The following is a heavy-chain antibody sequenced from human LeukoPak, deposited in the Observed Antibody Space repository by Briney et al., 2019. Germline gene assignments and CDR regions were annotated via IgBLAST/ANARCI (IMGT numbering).Heavy chain of an antibody. V-gene: IGHV4-34*01. D-gene: IGHD6-6*01. CDR2: INHSGST. CDR3: ARVAARRSFGDY. Sequence: SETLSLTCAVYGGSFSGYYWSWIRQPPGKGLEWIGEINHSGSTNYNPSLKSRVTISVDTSKNQFSLKLSSVTAADTAVYYCARVAARRSFGDYWGQGTLVTVSS. J-gene: IGHJ4*02. CDR1: GGSFSGYY.